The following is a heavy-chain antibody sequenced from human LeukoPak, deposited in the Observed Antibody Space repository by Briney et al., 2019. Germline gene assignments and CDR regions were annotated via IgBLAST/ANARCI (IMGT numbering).Heavy chain of an antibody. Sequence: SETLSLTCTVSGGSISSSSYYWGWIRQPPGKGLEWIGSIYYSGSTYYNPSLKSRVTISVDTSKNQFSLKLSSVTAADTAVYYCARHDFSIAAYFDYWGQGTLVTVSS. V-gene: IGHV4-39*01. CDR2: IYYSGST. CDR1: GGSISSSSYY. CDR3: ARHDFSIAAYFDY. J-gene: IGHJ4*02. D-gene: IGHD6-13*01.